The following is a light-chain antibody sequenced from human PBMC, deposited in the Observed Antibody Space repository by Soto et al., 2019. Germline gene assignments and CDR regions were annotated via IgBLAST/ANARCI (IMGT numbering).Light chain of an antibody. CDR1: QSVNSN. CDR2: GAS. Sequence: GITQSPATLSVSPGERATLSCSASQSVNSNLAWYQQKLGQAPRVLIFGASTRASGIPARFSGTGSGTEFSLTINRLPSEDFAVYYCQEYNTWPWTFGQGTKVDIK. CDR3: QEYNTWPWT. V-gene: IGKV3-15*01. J-gene: IGKJ1*01.